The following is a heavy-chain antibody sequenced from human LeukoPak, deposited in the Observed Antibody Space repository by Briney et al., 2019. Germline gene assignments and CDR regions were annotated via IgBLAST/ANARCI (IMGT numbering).Heavy chain of an antibody. J-gene: IGHJ4*02. D-gene: IGHD2-2*01. CDR2: ISGNNDNP. V-gene: IGHV1-18*01. CDR3: ARDGTSTDDY. Sequence: ASVKVSCKASGSTFSNFGISWVRQAPGQGLEWMGWISGNNDNPNYGQTFQGRLTVTTDSSTSTSYMELRNLRSDDTAVYYCARDGTSTDDYWGQGTLVTVSS. CDR1: GSTFSNFG.